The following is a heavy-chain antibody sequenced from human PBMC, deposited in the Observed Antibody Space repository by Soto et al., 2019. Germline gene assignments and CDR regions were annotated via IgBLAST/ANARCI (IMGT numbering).Heavy chain of an antibody. CDR3: AKQGTTTKSWFDP. CDR2: ISGSGGST. V-gene: IGHV3-23*01. D-gene: IGHD4-4*01. J-gene: IGHJ5*02. Sequence: GGSLRLSCAASKFTLNTYWMTWVRQAPEKGLEWVSAISGSGGSTYYADSVKGRFTISRDNSKNTLYLQMNSLRAEDTAVYYCAKQGTTTKSWFDPWGQGTLVTVSS. CDR1: KFTLNTYW.